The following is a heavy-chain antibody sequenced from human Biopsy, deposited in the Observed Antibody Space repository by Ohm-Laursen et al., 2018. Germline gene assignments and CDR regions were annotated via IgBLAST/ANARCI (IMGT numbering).Heavy chain of an antibody. D-gene: IGHD1-26*01. CDR3: ARGTGRYYVYGAFDI. CDR1: GDSISSYY. CDR2: IYTSGSP. J-gene: IGHJ3*02. Sequence: SDTLSLTCTVSGDSISSYYWSWIRQPAGKGLEWIGRIYTSGSPNYNLSLESRVTMSVDTSKNQFSLNLRSVTAADTAVYYCARGTGRYYVYGAFDIWGQETVVTVSS. V-gene: IGHV4-4*07.